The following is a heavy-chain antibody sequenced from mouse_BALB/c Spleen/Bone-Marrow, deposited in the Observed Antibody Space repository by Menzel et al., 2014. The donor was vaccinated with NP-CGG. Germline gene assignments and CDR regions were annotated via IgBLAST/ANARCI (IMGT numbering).Heavy chain of an antibody. J-gene: IGHJ2*01. CDR3: ARHGTTRLLDY. Sequence: EVQLVESGGGLVKPGGSLKLSCAASGFTFSSYAMSWVRQTPEKRLEWVATISSGGSYTYYPDSVKGRFTISRDNAKNTLYLRMSSLRSEDTAMYYCARHGTTRLLDYWGQGTTLTVSS. V-gene: IGHV5-9-3*01. CDR1: GFTFSSYA. CDR2: ISSGGSYT. D-gene: IGHD1-1*01.